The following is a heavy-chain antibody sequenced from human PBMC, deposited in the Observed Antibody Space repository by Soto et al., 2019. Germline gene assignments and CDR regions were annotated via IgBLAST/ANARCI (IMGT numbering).Heavy chain of an antibody. CDR1: GFTFSSYW. D-gene: IGHD2-15*01. CDR2: IKQDGSEK. CDR3: ARGEVAATHDESYYYYYGMDV. V-gene: IGHV3-7*03. Sequence: GGSLRLSCAASGFTFSSYWMSWVRQAPGKGLEWVANIKQDGSEKYYVDSVKGRFTISRDNAKNSLYLQMNSLRAEDTAVYYCARGEVAATHDESYYYYYGMDVWGQGSTVTVSS. J-gene: IGHJ6*02.